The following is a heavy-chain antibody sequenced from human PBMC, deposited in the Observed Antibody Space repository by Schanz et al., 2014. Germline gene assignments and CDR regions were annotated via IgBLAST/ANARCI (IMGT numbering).Heavy chain of an antibody. CDR2: ISNGGGYI. J-gene: IGHJ5*01. V-gene: IGHV3-21*01. CDR3: ARDRDAGGYDS. Sequence: EVRLVESGGGLVQSGGSLRLSCAASGFTFSDYYMNWVRQAPGKGLEWVSSISNGGGYIYYADSVKGRFTISRDNAKNSVYLQMHSLRAEDTALYYCARDRDAGGYDSWGQGTLVTVSS. CDR1: GFTFSDYY. D-gene: IGHD2-8*02.